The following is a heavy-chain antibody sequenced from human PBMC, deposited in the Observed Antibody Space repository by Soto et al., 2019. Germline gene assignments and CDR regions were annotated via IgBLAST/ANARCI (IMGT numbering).Heavy chain of an antibody. CDR3: ARGIQLWLPLDY. Sequence: QVQLVQSGAEVKKPGSSVKVSCKASGGTFSSYAISWVRQAPGQGLEWMGGIIPIFGTANYAQKFQGRVTIPADESTRRAYMELSSLRSEDTAVYYCARGIQLWLPLDYWGQGTLVTVSS. V-gene: IGHV1-69*01. CDR2: IIPIFGTA. CDR1: GGTFSSYA. J-gene: IGHJ4*02. D-gene: IGHD5-18*01.